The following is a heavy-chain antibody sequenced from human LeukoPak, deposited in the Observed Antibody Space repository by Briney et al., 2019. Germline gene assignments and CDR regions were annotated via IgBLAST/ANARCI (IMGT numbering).Heavy chain of an antibody. CDR2: INPNNGGT. CDR1: GYTFTGYY. V-gene: IGHV1-2*06. CDR3: AFIAAAGTGGDFDY. Sequence: ASVKVSCKASGYTFTGYYMHWMRQAPGQGLEWMGRINPNNGGTNYAQKFQGRVTMTRDTSISTAYMALSRLRSDDTAVYYCAFIAAAGTGGDFDYWGQGTLVTVSS. D-gene: IGHD6-13*01. J-gene: IGHJ4*02.